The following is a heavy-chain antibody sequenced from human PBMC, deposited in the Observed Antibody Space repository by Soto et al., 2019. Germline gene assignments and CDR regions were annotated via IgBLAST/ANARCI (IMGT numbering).Heavy chain of an antibody. V-gene: IGHV3-33*06. Sequence: GGSLRLSCAASGFTFSSYGMHWGRQAPCKGLEWVAVIWYDGSNKYYADSVKGRFTISRDNSKNTLYLQMNSLRAEDTAVYYCAKDIPDRYGDYLFDYWGQGTLVTVSS. CDR2: IWYDGSNK. J-gene: IGHJ4*02. CDR3: AKDIPDRYGDYLFDY. D-gene: IGHD4-17*01. CDR1: GFTFSSYG.